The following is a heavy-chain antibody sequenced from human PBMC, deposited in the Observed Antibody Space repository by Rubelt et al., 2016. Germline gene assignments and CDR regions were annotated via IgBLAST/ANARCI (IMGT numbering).Heavy chain of an antibody. J-gene: IGHJ4*02. Sequence: GFTFSSYGMHWVRQAPGKGLEWVAVIWYDGSNKYYADSVKGRFTISRDNSKNTLYLQMNSLRAEDTAVYYCARGEMATWEGGYYFDYWGQGTLVTVSS. CDR3: ARGEMATWEGGYYFDY. CDR2: IWYDGSNK. V-gene: IGHV3-33*01. D-gene: IGHD5-24*01. CDR1: GFTFSSYG.